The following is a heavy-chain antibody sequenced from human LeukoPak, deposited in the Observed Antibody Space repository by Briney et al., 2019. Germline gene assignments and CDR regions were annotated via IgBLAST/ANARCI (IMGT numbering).Heavy chain of an antibody. Sequence: PGGSLRLSCAASGFTFSSCAMSWVRQAPGKGLEWVSAISGSGGSTYYADSVKGRFTISRDNSKNTLYLQMNSLRAEDTAVYYCAKGEGRYKQWLVTQSFDYWGQGTLVTVSS. CDR2: ISGSGGST. D-gene: IGHD6-19*01. J-gene: IGHJ4*02. CDR3: AKGEGRYKQWLVTQSFDY. V-gene: IGHV3-23*01. CDR1: GFTFSSCA.